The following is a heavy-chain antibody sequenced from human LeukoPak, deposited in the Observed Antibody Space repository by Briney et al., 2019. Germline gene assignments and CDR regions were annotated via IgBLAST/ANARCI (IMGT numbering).Heavy chain of an antibody. J-gene: IGHJ3*02. D-gene: IGHD2-2*01. CDR3: ARVNDQDAFDI. V-gene: IGHV3-53*01. CDR1: GLTGSHNY. CDR2: IHTSGDT. Sequence: GGSLRLSCAASGLTGSHNYVSWVRQAPGKGLEWVSAIHTSGDTCYADSVKGRFTISRDNAKNSLYLQMNSLRVEDTAMYYCARVNDQDAFDIWGQGTMVTVSS.